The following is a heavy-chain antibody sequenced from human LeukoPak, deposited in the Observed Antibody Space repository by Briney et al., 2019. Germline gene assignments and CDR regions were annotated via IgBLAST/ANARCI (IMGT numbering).Heavy chain of an antibody. Sequence: GRSLRLSCAASGFTFGSYGMHWVRQAPGKGLEWVAVISYDGSNKYYADSVKGRFTISRDNSKNTLYLQMNSLRAEDTAVYYCASEGAPYGMDVWGKGTTVTVSS. CDR1: GFTFGSYG. V-gene: IGHV3-30*03. D-gene: IGHD3-16*01. CDR3: ASEGAPYGMDV. J-gene: IGHJ6*04. CDR2: ISYDGSNK.